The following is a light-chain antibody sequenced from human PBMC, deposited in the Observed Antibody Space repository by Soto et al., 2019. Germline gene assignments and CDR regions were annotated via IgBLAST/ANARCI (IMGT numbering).Light chain of an antibody. CDR2: KAS. CDR3: QQYNSYWT. V-gene: IGKV1-5*03. CDR1: QSISSW. J-gene: IGKJ1*01. Sequence: DIQMTQSPSTLSASVGDRVTITCRASQSISSWLAWYQQKPGKAPKLLIYKASSLESGVPSRFSGSGPGTEFTLTITSLQPDEFATYYCQQYNSYWTFGQGTKVEIK.